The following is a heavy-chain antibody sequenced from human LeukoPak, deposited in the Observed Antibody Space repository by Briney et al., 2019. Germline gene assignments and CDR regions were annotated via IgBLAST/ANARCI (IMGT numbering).Heavy chain of an antibody. CDR1: GFTFSSYA. V-gene: IGHV3-23*01. D-gene: IGHD3-22*01. J-gene: IGHJ5*02. CDR3: ASFRYYDSSGYYLAALDP. CDR2: ISGRGGST. Sequence: GGSLRLSCAASGFTFSSYAMSWVRQAPGKGLEWVSAISGRGGSTYYADSVKGRFTISRDNAKNSLYLQMNSLRAEDTAVYYCASFRYYDSSGYYLAALDPWGQGTLVTVSS.